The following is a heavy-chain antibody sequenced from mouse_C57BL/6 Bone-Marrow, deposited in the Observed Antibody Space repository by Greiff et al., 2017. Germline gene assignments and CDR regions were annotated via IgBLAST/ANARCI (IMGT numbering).Heavy chain of an antibody. V-gene: IGHV2-2*01. D-gene: IGHD3-2*02. CDR3: ARGDSSSFDV. J-gene: IGHJ1*03. CDR1: GFSLTSYG. Sequence: VQVVESGPGLVQPSQSLSITCTVSGFSLTSYGVHWVRQSPGKGLEWLGVIWSGGRTDYNAGFISRLSISKENSKSQVFFKMNSLQADDTAIYYCARGDSSSFDVWGTGTTVTVSS. CDR2: IWSGGRT.